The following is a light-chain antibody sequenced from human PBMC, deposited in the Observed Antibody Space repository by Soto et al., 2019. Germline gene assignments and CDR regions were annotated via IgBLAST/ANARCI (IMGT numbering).Light chain of an antibody. Sequence: EIVMTQSPATLSLSPGERATLSCRASHSVTSNLAWYQQKPGQAPRLLIYGASTRATGIPARFSGSGSGTEFTLTICSLQSEDFAVYYCQQYNYWPRTFGQGTKVEIK. CDR2: GAS. CDR3: QQYNYWPRT. CDR1: HSVTSN. V-gene: IGKV3-15*01. J-gene: IGKJ1*01.